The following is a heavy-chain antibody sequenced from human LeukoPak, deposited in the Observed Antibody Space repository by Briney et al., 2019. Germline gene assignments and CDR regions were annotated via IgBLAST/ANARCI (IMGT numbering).Heavy chain of an antibody. CDR1: GGSISSGDYY. CDR3: ARHSGDPYSYGYFFDY. Sequence: KSSETLSLTCTVSGGSISSGDYYWSWIRQPPGKGLEWIGYIYYSGSTYYNPSLKSRVTISVDTSKNQFSLKLSSVTAADTAVYYCARHSGDPYSYGYFFDYWGQGTLVTVSS. V-gene: IGHV4-30-4*08. D-gene: IGHD5-18*01. J-gene: IGHJ4*02. CDR2: IYYSGST.